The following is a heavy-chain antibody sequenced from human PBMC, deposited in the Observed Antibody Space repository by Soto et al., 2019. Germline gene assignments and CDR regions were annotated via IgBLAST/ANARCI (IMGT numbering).Heavy chain of an antibody. D-gene: IGHD6-19*01. CDR2: ISGNGATT. CDR3: AKDRGGFTSGWEFFDF. Sequence: EVALLESGGGLVQPGGSLRLSCEVSGVAFSFYSMSWVRQAPGEGLEWVASISGNGATTYYAASGKGRFTFSRDNSTKTVHLQMNSMRGEDTAVDYCAKDRGGFTSGWEFFDFWGQGTLVTVSS. CDR1: GVAFSFYS. V-gene: IGHV3-23*01. J-gene: IGHJ4*02.